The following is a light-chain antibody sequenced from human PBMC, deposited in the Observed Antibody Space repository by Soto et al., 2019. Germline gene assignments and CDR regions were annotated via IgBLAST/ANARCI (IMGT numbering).Light chain of an antibody. J-gene: IGKJ3*01. CDR2: AAS. V-gene: IGKV1-27*01. Sequence: DIQMTQSPTSLSASVGDRVTMTCRARQDIRNFVAWYQQKPGKAPKLLIYAASTLQSGVPSRFSGSGSGTDFTLTINSLQPEDVATYSCQKYSSVPVFGPGTKVEIK. CDR1: QDIRNF. CDR3: QKYSSVPV.